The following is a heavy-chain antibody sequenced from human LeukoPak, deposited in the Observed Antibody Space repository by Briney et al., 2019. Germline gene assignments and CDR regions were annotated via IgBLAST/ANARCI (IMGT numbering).Heavy chain of an antibody. CDR1: GYTFTGYY. D-gene: IGHD5-18*01. CDR2: INPNSGGT. Sequence: ASVKVSCKASGYTFTGYYMHWVRQAPGQGLEWMGWINPNSGGTNYAQKFQGRVTMTRDTSISTAYMELSRLRSDDTAMYYCARRYSYESSPPIYYFDYWGQGTLVTVSS. CDR3: ARRYSYESSPPIYYFDY. J-gene: IGHJ4*02. V-gene: IGHV1-2*02.